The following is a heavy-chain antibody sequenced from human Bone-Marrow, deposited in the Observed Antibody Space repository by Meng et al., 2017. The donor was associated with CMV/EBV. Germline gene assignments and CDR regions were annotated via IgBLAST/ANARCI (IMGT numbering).Heavy chain of an antibody. CDR3: AREGYDSSGYYSRPFDY. D-gene: IGHD3-22*01. Sequence: GESLKISCAASEFTFSSYEMNGFRQAPGKGLEWVSYISSSGSIIYYADSVKGRFTISRDNAKNSLYLQMNSLRAEDTAVYYCAREGYDSSGYYSRPFDYWGQGTLVTVSS. CDR2: ISSSGSII. CDR1: EFTFSSYE. J-gene: IGHJ4*02. V-gene: IGHV3-48*03.